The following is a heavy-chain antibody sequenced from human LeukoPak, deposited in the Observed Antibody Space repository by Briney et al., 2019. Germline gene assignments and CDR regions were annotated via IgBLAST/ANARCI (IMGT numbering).Heavy chain of an antibody. J-gene: IGHJ4*02. CDR1: GYTFTSYD. V-gene: IGHV1-8*01. D-gene: IGHD3-10*01. Sequence: ASVKVSCKASGYTFTSYDINWVRQATGQGLEWMGWMNPNSGNTGYAQKFQGRVTMTRNTSISTAYMELSSLRSEDTAVYCCARGRKVRGVISYYWGQGTLVTVSS. CDR3: ARGRKVRGVISYY. CDR2: MNPNSGNT.